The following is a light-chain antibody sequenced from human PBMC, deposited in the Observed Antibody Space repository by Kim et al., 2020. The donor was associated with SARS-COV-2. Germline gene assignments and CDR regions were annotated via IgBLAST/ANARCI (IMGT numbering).Light chain of an antibody. CDR3: QSYDNSLRAWV. V-gene: IGLV1-40*01. J-gene: IGLJ3*02. Sequence: QGVTISCTGISSNVGAGYDVHWFQQLPGTAPKLLIYNNRNRPSGVPDRFSGSKSGTSASLAITGLQAEDEANYYCQSYDNSLRAWVFGGGTQLTVL. CDR2: NNR. CDR1: SSNVGAGYD.